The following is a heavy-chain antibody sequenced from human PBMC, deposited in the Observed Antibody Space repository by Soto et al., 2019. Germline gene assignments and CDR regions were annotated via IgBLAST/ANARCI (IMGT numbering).Heavy chain of an antibody. Sequence: ETLSLTFAVSGGXFSSYYWNWIRQPPGKGLEWIGEFTHNGSTNYNPSLKSRVTISLDTSKSQFSLKLRAEDTAIYYCARDGSGYSVYWGQGTLVTVSS. CDR2: FTHNGST. V-gene: IGHV4-34*01. J-gene: IGHJ4*02. CDR1: GGXFSSYY. D-gene: IGHD3-22*01. CDR3: ARDGSGYSVY.